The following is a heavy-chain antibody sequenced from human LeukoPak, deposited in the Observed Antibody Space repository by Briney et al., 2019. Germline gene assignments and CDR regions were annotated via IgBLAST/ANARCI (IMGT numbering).Heavy chain of an antibody. CDR1: GGSFSGDY. V-gene: IGHV4-34*01. J-gene: IGHJ6*02. CDR3: ARKTGLRGYYYYGMDV. Sequence: SETLSLTCAVYGGSFSGDYWSWIRQPPGKGLEWIGEINHSGSTNYNSSLESRVTISVDTSKNQFSLKLSSVTAADTAVYYCARKTGLRGYYYYGMDVWGQGTTVTVSS. D-gene: IGHD1-14*01. CDR2: INHSGST.